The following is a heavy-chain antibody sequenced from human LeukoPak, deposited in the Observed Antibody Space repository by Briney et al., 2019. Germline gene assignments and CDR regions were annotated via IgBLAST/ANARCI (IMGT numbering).Heavy chain of an antibody. CDR3: ARGPYYYDSSGYWVY. V-gene: IGHV3-21*01. CDR1: GFTFSSYS. CDR2: ISGSSSYI. D-gene: IGHD3-22*01. J-gene: IGHJ4*02. Sequence: PGGSLRLSRAASGFTFSSYSMNWVRQAPGKGLDWVSTISGSSSYIYYADSVKGRFTISRDNAKNSLYLQMNSLRAEDTAVYYCARGPYYYDSSGYWVYWGQGTLVTVSS.